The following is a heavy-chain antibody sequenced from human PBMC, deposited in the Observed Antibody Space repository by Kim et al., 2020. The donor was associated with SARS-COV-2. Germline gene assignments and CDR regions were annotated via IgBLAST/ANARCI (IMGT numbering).Heavy chain of an antibody. CDR1: GFTFSSYA. J-gene: IGHJ3*02. Sequence: GGSLRLSCAASGFTFSSYAMHWVRQAPGKGLEWVAVISYDGSNKYYADSVKGRFTISRDNSKNTLYLQMNSLRAEDTAVYYCAREYYYDSSGYYYADAFDIWGQGTMVTVSS. CDR2: ISYDGSNK. CDR3: AREYYYDSSGYYYADAFDI. D-gene: IGHD3-22*01. V-gene: IGHV3-30-3*01.